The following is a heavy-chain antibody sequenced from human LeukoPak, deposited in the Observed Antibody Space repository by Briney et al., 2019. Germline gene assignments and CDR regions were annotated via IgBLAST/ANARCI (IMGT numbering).Heavy chain of an antibody. CDR3: AREYFGLAYNFDY. CDR2: IYTSGTT. Sequence: PSQTLSLTCTVSGGSINSGGYYWPWIRQPAGKGLEWIGRIYTSGTTNYNPSLKSRVTMSVDTSKNQFSLKLSSVTAADTAVYYCAREYFGLAYNFDYWGQGTLVTVSS. J-gene: IGHJ4*02. CDR1: GGSINSGGYY. V-gene: IGHV4-61*02. D-gene: IGHD3-10*01.